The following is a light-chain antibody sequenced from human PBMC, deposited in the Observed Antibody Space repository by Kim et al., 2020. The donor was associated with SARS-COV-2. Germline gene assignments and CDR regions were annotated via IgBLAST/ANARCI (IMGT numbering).Light chain of an antibody. CDR2: GAS. CDR1: QSVSSN. J-gene: IGKJ2*01. CDR3: QQYYNWPPFT. Sequence: VSPGEGATLSCRARQSVSSNLAWFQQKPGQAPRLLIYGASTRATGFPARFSGSGSGTEFTLTISSLQSEDFAVYYCQQYYNWPPFTFGQGTKLEI. V-gene: IGKV3-15*01.